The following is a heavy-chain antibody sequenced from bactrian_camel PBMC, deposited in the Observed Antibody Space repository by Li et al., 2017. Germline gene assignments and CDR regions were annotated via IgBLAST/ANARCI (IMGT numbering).Heavy chain of an antibody. J-gene: IGHJ4*01. CDR3: AKAFYFTDKWPFDY. CDR2: IDSGGGST. D-gene: IGHD1*01. CDR1: GFIFSNYG. Sequence: QLVESGGGLVQPGGSLRLSCAASGFIFSNYGMNWVRQAPGKGLEWVSFIDSGGGSTYYTESVKGRFTISRDNAKNTLYLQLNSPKTEDTAMYFCAKAFYFTDKWPFDYFGQGTQVTVS. V-gene: IGHV3S1*01.